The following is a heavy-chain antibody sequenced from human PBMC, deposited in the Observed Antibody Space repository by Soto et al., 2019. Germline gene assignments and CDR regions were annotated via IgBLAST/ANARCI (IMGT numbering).Heavy chain of an antibody. Sequence: GASVKVSCKASGYTFAGYYMHWVRQAPGQGLEWMGWISAYNGNTNYAQKLQGRVTMTTDTSTSTAYMELRSLRSDDTAVYYCARDNPPMGVWGQGTTVTVSS. CDR2: ISAYNGNT. J-gene: IGHJ6*02. CDR3: ARDNPPMGV. CDR1: GYTFAGYY. V-gene: IGHV1-18*04.